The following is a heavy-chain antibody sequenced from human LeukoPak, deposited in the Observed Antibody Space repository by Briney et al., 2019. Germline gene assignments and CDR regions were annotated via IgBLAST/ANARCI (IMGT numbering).Heavy chain of an antibody. CDR2: IHSSGRT. V-gene: IGHV4-59*01. CDR3: ARALEWFGDVYYYGMDV. CDR1: GDSSSSYY. Sequence: SETLSLTCTVSGDSSSSYYWSWIRQPPGKTLEWIGYIHSSGRTNYNPSLKSRVTMSVDTSKNQFSLKLSSVTAADTAVYYCARALEWFGDVYYYGMDVWGQGTTVTVSS. J-gene: IGHJ6*02. D-gene: IGHD3-10*01.